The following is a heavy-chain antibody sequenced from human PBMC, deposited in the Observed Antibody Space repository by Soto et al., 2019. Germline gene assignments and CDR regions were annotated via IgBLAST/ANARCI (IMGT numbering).Heavy chain of an antibody. V-gene: IGHV3-53*01. CDR3: ARGALGATTVSFDC. J-gene: IGHJ4*02. D-gene: IGHD1-26*01. CDR2: IYSGGST. Sequence: GGSLRLSCAASGFTVSSNYMSWVRQAPGKGLEWVSVIYSGGSTYYADSVKGRFTISTDNSKNTLYLQMNSLGAEDTAVYYCARGALGATTVSFDCWGQGTLVTVSS. CDR1: GFTVSSNY.